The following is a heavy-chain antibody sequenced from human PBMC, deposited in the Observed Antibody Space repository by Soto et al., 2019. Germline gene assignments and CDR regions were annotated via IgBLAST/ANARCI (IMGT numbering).Heavy chain of an antibody. V-gene: IGHV3-30-3*01. CDR2: ISYDGSNK. J-gene: IGHJ2*01. CDR1: GFTFSSYA. D-gene: IGHD5-18*01. Sequence: QVQLVESGGGVVQPGRSLRLSCAASGFTFSSYAMHWVRQAPGKGLEWVAVISYDGSNKYYADSVKGRFTISRDNSKNALYLQMTSLRAEDTAVYYCARDPLWGTAMVLWYFDLWGRGTLVTDSS. CDR3: ARDPLWGTAMVLWYFDL.